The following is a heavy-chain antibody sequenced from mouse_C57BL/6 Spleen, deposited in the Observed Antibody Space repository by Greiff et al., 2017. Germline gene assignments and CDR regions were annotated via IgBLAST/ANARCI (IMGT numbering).Heavy chain of an antibody. V-gene: IGHV5-6*01. CDR1: GFTFSSYG. D-gene: IGHD4-1*01. CDR2: ISSGGSYT. CDR3: ARQLGRVGYFDV. J-gene: IGHJ1*03. Sequence: EVKLVESGGDLVKPGGSLKLSCAASGFTFSSYGMSWVRQTPDKRLEWVATISSGGSYTYYPDSVKGRFTISRDNAKNTLYLQMSSLKSEDTAMCYCARQLGRVGYFDVWGTGTTVTVSS.